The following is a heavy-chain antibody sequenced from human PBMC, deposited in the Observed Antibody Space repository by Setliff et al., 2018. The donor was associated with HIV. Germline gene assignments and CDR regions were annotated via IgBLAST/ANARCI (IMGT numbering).Heavy chain of an antibody. CDR2: IHYSGSS. J-gene: IGHJ4*02. Sequence: SETLSLTCTVSGGSITGHYWSWIRQPPGKGLEWIGYIHYSGSSNYNPSLKSRVSISLDTSKKQVSLKLNSVTAADTAVYYCARDGMVRGSKAFGYWGQGTLVTVSS. D-gene: IGHD3-10*01. CDR1: GGSITGHY. V-gene: IGHV4-59*11. CDR3: ARDGMVRGSKAFGY.